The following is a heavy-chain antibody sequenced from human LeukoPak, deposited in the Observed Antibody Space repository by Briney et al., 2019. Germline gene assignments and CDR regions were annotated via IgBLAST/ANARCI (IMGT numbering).Heavy chain of an antibody. V-gene: IGHV3-23*01. Sequence: GGSLRLSCAASGFTFSSYSMNWVRQAPGKGLEWVSAISEGGDRTFYADSVKGRFTISRDNSKNRLYLQMNSLKTGDTAVYYCAEGGSWLEYCGQGTLVTVSS. D-gene: IGHD6-13*01. J-gene: IGHJ4*02. CDR3: AEGGSWLEY. CDR1: GFTFSSYS. CDR2: ISEGGDRT.